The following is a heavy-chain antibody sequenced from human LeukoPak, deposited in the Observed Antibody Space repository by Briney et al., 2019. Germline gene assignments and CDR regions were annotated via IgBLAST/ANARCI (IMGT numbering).Heavy chain of an antibody. CDR1: GYSISSGYY. CDR2: IYRSGST. Sequence: KPSETLSLTCTVSGYSISSGYYWGWIRRPPGQGRAWSGCIYRSGSTYYNPSLKSRVTISVETSSNQFSLRLTSVTAADTAVYYFARRSSSSWYGGGRYFDYWGQGTLVTVSS. J-gene: IGHJ4*02. D-gene: IGHD6-13*01. CDR3: ARRSSSSWYGGGRYFDY. V-gene: IGHV4-38-2*02.